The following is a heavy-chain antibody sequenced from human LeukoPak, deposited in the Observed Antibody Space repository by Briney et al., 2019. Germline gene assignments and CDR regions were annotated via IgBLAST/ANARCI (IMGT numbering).Heavy chain of an antibody. CDR3: ARQWQSTGFDY. CDR1: SYSISSGYY. J-gene: IGHJ4*02. CDR2: IYHSGST. V-gene: IGHV4-38-2*01. D-gene: IGHD2-2*01. Sequence: SETLSLTCAVSSYSISSGYYWGWIRQPPGKGLEWIGSIYHSGSTHYNSSLKSRITISVDTSKNQFSLKLSSVTAADTAVYYCARQWQSTGFDYWGQGTLVTVSS.